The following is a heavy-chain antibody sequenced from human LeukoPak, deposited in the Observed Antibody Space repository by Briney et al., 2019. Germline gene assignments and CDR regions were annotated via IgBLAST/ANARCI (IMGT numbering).Heavy chain of an antibody. Sequence: GASVKVSCKASGYTFTGYYMHWVRQAPGQGLEWMGWINPNSGGTNYAQKFQGRVTMTRDTSISTAYMELGSLRSDDTAVYYCAREDCSSTSCYAGVYWGQGTLVTVSS. V-gene: IGHV1-2*02. CDR2: INPNSGGT. D-gene: IGHD2-2*01. CDR3: AREDCSSTSCYAGVY. J-gene: IGHJ4*02. CDR1: GYTFTGYY.